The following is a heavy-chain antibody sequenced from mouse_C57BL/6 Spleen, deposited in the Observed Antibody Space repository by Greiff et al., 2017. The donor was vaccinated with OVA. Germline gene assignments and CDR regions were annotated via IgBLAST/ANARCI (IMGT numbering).Heavy chain of an antibody. CDR1: GFTFSDYG. Sequence: VQLKESGGGLVKPGGSLKLSCAASGFTFSDYGMHWVRQAPEKGLEWVAYISSGSSTIYYADTVKGRFTISRDNAKNTLFLQMTSLRSEDTAMYYCARNYGGHFDYWGQGTTLTVSS. J-gene: IGHJ2*01. D-gene: IGHD1-1*01. V-gene: IGHV5-17*01. CDR3: ARNYGGHFDY. CDR2: ISSGSSTI.